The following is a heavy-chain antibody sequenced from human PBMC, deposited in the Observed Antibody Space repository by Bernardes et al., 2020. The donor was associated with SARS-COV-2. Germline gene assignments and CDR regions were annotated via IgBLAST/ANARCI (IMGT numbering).Heavy chain of an antibody. CDR1: GVSISSSTYN. D-gene: IGHD2-2*01. J-gene: IGHJ6*02. Sequence: SETLSLTCAVSGVSISSSTYNWGWIRQPPGKRLEYIGSYFYRGSNYYNPSLKGRVTISVDSSKNQFSLSLTSVTAADTAVYYCATSFVVAPAAPTHYGMDVWGQGTTVTVSS. CDR3: ATSFVVAPAAPTHYGMDV. V-gene: IGHV4-39*01. CDR2: YFYRGSN.